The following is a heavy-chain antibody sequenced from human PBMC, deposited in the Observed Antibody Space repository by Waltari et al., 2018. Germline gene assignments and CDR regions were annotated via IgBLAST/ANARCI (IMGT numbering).Heavy chain of an antibody. CDR3: ARDYCSGGSCYRPDRMDV. Sequence: EVQLVETGGGLIQPGGSLRLSCAASGFTVSSNYMSWVRQAPGKGLEWVSVIYSGGSTYYADAVKGRFTISRDNSKNTLYLQMNSLRAEDTAVYYCARDYCSGGSCYRPDRMDVWGKGTTVTVSS. V-gene: IGHV3-53*02. CDR2: IYSGGST. J-gene: IGHJ6*03. D-gene: IGHD2-15*01. CDR1: GFTVSSNY.